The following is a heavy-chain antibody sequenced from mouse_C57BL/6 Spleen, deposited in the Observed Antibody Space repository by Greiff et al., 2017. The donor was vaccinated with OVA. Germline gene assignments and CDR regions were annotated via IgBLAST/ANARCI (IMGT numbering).Heavy chain of an antibody. CDR1: GFTFSSYA. D-gene: IGHD1-1*01. V-gene: IGHV5-4*03. J-gene: IGHJ1*03. CDR2: ISDGGSYT. CDR3: ARAIYYYGSSYWYFDV. Sequence: EVKLVESGGGLVKPGGSLKLSCAASGFTFSSYAMSWVRQTPEKRLEWVATISDGGSYTSYPDNVQGRFTISRDNAKNNLYLQMSHLKSEDTAMYYCARAIYYYGSSYWYFDVWGTGTTVTVSS.